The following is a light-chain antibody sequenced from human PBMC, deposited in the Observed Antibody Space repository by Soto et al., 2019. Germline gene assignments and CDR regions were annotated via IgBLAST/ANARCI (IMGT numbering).Light chain of an antibody. Sequence: EIVLTQSPATLSLSPGERATLSCRASQSVSSYLAWYQQKPGQAPRLLIYDASNRATGIPARFSGSGSGADFNLTISRLETEDFAVYYCQQRSNWPRTFGQGTKVDIK. CDR1: QSVSSY. CDR2: DAS. V-gene: IGKV3-11*01. J-gene: IGKJ1*01. CDR3: QQRSNWPRT.